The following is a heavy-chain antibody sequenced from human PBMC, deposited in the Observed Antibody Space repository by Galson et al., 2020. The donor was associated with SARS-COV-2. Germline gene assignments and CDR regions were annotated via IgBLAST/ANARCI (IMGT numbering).Heavy chain of an antibody. CDR2: ISGSGGST. D-gene: IGHD2-15*01. CDR1: GFTFSSYA. V-gene: IGHV3-23*01. J-gene: IGHJ6*02. Sequence: GGSLRLSCAASGFTFSSYAMSWVRQAPGKGLEWVSAISGSGGSTYYADSVKGRFTISRDNSKNTLYLQMNSLRAEDTAVYYCAKVDRTRPGHYYYYYGMDVWGQGTTVTVSS. CDR3: AKVDRTRPGHYYYYYGMDV.